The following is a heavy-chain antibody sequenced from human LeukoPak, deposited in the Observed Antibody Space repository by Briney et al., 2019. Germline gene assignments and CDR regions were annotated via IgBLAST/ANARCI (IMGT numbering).Heavy chain of an antibody. D-gene: IGHD4-17*01. J-gene: IGHJ3*02. Sequence: SETLSLTCTVSGGSISSYYWSWIRQPPGKGLEWIGYIYYSGSTNHNPSLKSRVTISVDTSKNQFSLKLSSVTAADTAVYYCASAHDYGGDAFDIWGQGTMVTVSS. V-gene: IGHV4-59*01. CDR1: GGSISSYY. CDR2: IYYSGST. CDR3: ASAHDYGGDAFDI.